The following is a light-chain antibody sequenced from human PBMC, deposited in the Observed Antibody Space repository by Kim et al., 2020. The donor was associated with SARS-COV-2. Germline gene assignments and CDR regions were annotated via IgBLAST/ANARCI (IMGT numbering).Light chain of an antibody. V-gene: IGLV2-14*04. CDR2: DVT. Sequence: GQSISISCIGTSSDVGGYNYVSWFQQHPGKAPKVIIYDVTKRPSGGSNRFSGSKSGNTASLTISGLQTDDEADYYCSSNSSSDIVLFGGGTKVTVL. CDR3: SSNSSSDIVL. CDR1: SSDVGGYNY. J-gene: IGLJ2*01.